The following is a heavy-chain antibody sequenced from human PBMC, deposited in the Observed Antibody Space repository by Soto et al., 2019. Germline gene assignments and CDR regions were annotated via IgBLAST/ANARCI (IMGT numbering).Heavy chain of an antibody. Sequence: QLQLQESGPGLVNPSETLSLTCTVSGGSISSSNYYWCWIHQPPGKGLEWIGNIYYSGITYYNPSLKNRVTISVDPSKNQFSLKLSSVTAEDTAVYYCARRHSSTVFDYWGQGNLVTVSS. CDR1: GGSISSSNYY. J-gene: IGHJ4*02. CDR3: ARRHSSTVFDY. V-gene: IGHV4-39*01. D-gene: IGHD6-13*01. CDR2: IYYSGIT.